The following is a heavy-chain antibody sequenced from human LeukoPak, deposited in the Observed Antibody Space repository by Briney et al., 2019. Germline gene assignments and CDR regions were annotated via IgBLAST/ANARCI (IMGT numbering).Heavy chain of an antibody. CDR1: GDSITNYY. V-gene: IGHV4-59*01. CDR2: VYYSGST. J-gene: IGHJ3*02. Sequence: SETLSLTCTVSGDSITNYYWNWIRQPPGRGLEWIGYVYYSGSTNYNPSLKGRVTISVDTSKTQFSLRLSSVTAADTAVYYCARRLKLATPRPGDAFDIWGQGAMVTVSS. CDR3: ARRLKLATPRPGDAFDI.